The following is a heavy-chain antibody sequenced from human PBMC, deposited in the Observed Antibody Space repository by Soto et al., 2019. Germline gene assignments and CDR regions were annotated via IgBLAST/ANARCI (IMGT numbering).Heavy chain of an antibody. CDR1: GFTFTSSA. D-gene: IGHD1-1*01. J-gene: IGHJ6*02. CDR3: AAGDWNDPIDYYYGMDV. Sequence: SVKVSCKASGFTFTSSAVQWVRQARGQRLEWIGWIVVGSGNTNYAQKFQERVTITRDMSTSTAYMELSSLRSEDTAVYYCAAGDWNDPIDYYYGMDVWGQGTTVTVSS. CDR2: IVVGSGNT. V-gene: IGHV1-58*01.